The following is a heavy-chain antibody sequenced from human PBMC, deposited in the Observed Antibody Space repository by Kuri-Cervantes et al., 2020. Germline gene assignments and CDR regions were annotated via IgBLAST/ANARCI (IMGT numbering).Heavy chain of an antibody. CDR1: GGTFGSYI. V-gene: IGHV1-69*13. CDR3: AREAPTMYSSSWDGSGGIGGFQH. J-gene: IGHJ1*01. CDR2: IIPLFLIA. D-gene: IGHD6-13*01. Sequence: SVKVSCKASGGTFGSYIINWVRQAPGQGLEWLGGIIPLFLIANYAQKFQGRVTITADESSSTAYMELGSLRSEDTAVYYCAREAPTMYSSSWDGSGGIGGFQHWGQGTLVTVSS.